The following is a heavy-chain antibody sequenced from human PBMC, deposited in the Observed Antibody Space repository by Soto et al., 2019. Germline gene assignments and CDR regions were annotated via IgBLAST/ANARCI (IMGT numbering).Heavy chain of an antibody. CDR2: INAANGDT. J-gene: IGHJ5*02. D-gene: IGHD6-13*01. CDR1: GWCFPSYG. Sequence: AAVKVSYKACGWCFPSYGIHEVRQAPGQRREWMGWINAANGDTKYSPKFQGRVTITRDTSASTAYMELSSLRSEDTAVYYCVRRHVSATGIDWFDPWGQGTLVTVSS. V-gene: IGHV1-3*01. CDR3: VRRHVSATGIDWFDP.